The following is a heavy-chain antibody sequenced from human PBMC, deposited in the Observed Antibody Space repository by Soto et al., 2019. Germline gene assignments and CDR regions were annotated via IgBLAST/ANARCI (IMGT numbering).Heavy chain of an antibody. CDR2: ISWNSGSI. CDR3: AKDIGYCSGGSCYPDY. D-gene: IGHD2-15*01. CDR1: GFTFDDYA. Sequence: VQLVESGGGLVQPGRSLRLSCAASGFTFDDYAMHWVRQAPGKGLEWVSGISWNSGSIGYADSVKGRFTISRDNAKNSLYLQMNSLRAEDTALYYCAKDIGYCSGGSCYPDYWGQGTLVTVSS. J-gene: IGHJ4*02. V-gene: IGHV3-9*01.